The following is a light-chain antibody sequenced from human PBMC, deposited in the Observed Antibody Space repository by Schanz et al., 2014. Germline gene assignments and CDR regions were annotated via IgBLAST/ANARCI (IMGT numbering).Light chain of an antibody. CDR3: QQNYTTPPA. J-gene: IGKJ1*01. V-gene: IGKV1-39*01. Sequence: DIQMTQSPSSLAASVGDRVTITCRASQSISNNLNWYQQKPGKAPKLLIYAASTLRSGVPPRFSGGGSGADFFLIISNLQLDDFAIYYCQQNYTTPPAFGRGTRVEIK. CDR2: AAS. CDR1: QSISNN.